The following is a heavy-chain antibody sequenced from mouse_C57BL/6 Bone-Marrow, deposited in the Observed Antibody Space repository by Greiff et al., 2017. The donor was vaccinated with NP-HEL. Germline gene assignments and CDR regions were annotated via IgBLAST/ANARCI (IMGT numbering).Heavy chain of an antibody. CDR2: IDPSDSYT. D-gene: IGHD1-1*01. Sequence: QVQLQQPGAELVMPGASVKLSCKASGYTFTSYWMHWVKQRPGQGLEWIGEIDPSDSYTNYNQKFKGKSTLTVDKSSSTAYMQLSSLTSEDSAVYYCARSGTDWGQGTTLTVSS. CDR3: ARSGTD. CDR1: GYTFTSYW. V-gene: IGHV1-69*01. J-gene: IGHJ2*01.